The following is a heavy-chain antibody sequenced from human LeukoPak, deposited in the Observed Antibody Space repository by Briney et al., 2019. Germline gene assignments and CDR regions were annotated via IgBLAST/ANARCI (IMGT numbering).Heavy chain of an antibody. V-gene: IGHV4-59*01. D-gene: IGHD1-26*01. J-gene: IGHJ6*02. CDR3: ASSLYSGSYYAYYYYGMDV. Sequence: SETLSLTCKVSGGSISNYYWNWIRQSPGKGLEWIGYVYSSGRTNYNPSLKSRVSMSVDTSKNQFALRLTSVTATDTAMYYCASSLYSGSYYAYYYYGMDVWGQGTTVTVSS. CDR2: VYSSGRT. CDR1: GGSISNYY.